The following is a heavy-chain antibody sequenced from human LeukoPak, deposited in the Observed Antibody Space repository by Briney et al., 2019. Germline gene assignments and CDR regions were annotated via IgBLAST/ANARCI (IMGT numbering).Heavy chain of an antibody. V-gene: IGHV3-21*01. J-gene: IGHJ5*02. D-gene: IGHD2-15*01. CDR3: ARDSGYCSGGSCYGDSGMFDP. Sequence: GGSLRLSCAAPGFTFSSYSMNWVRQAPGKGLEWVSSISSSSSYIYYADSVKGRFTISRDNAKNSLYLQMNSLRAEDTAVYYCARDSGYCSGGSCYGDSGMFDPWGQGTLVTVSS. CDR2: ISSSSSYI. CDR1: GFTFSSYS.